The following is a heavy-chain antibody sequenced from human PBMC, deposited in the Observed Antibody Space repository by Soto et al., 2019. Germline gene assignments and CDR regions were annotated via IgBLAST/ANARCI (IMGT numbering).Heavy chain of an antibody. Sequence: GGSLRLSCVASGFTFKNYDMRWIRQAPGKGLEWVSGISGSGGVTYYADSVMGRFTISRDNSKNTLYLQMNSLRAEDTAIYYCAKNRQFRSYYESAGHYDNWGQGTLVTVSS. CDR2: ISGSGGVT. V-gene: IGHV3-23*01. CDR3: AKNRQFRSYYESAGHYDN. D-gene: IGHD3-10*01. J-gene: IGHJ4*02. CDR1: GFTFKNYD.